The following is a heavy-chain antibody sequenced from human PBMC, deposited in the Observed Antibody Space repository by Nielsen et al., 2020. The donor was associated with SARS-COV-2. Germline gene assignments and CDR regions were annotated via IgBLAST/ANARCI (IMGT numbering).Heavy chain of an antibody. Sequence: ASVKVSCKASGYTFTSYAMNWVRQAPGQGLEWMGWINTNTGNPTYAQGFTGRFVFSLDTSVSTAYLQISSLKAEDTAVYYCVRAAPGSSWYYYGMDVWGQGTTVTVSS. CDR1: GYTFTSYA. J-gene: IGHJ6*02. CDR3: VRAAPGSSWYYYGMDV. D-gene: IGHD6-13*01. V-gene: IGHV7-4-1*02. CDR2: INTNTGNP.